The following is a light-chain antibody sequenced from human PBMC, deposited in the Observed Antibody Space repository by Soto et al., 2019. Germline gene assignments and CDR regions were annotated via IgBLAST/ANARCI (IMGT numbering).Light chain of an antibody. CDR2: GAS. CDR3: QQYNNWPET. V-gene: IGKV3-15*01. J-gene: IGKJ1*01. CDR1: QSVSSN. Sequence: EIVMTQSPATLSVSPGERATLSCRASQSVSSNLAWYQQKPGQAPRLLIYGASTRATGIPGRFSGSGSGTEFTLTISSLQSEDFAVYHCQQYNNWPETFGQGTKVEIK.